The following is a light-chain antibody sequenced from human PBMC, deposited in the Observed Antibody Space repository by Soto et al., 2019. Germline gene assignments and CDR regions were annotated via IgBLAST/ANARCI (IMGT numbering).Light chain of an antibody. CDR3: GTWDSGLSIDV. Sequence: QSVLTQPPSISAASGQRVTISCSGRSSNIGSNYVSWYQQLPATAPRLLIYDNNKRPSGIPDRFSGSESGTSATLDITGLQAGDEADYYCGTWDSGLSIDVFGTGTKVTVL. CDR1: SSNIGSNY. CDR2: DNN. V-gene: IGLV1-51*01. J-gene: IGLJ1*01.